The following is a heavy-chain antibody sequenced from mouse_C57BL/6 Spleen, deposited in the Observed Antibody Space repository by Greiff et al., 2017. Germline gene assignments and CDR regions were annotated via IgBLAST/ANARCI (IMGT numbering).Heavy chain of an antibody. J-gene: IGHJ1*03. CDR3: AIGITTVVASDFDV. CDR1: GHTFTSYW. Sequence: QVQLQQPGAELVRPGSSVKLSCKASGHTFTSYWMHWVKQRPIQGLEWIGNIDPSDSETHYNQKFKDKATLTVDKSSSTAYMQLSSLTSEDSAVYYCAIGITTVVASDFDVWGTGTTVTVSS. V-gene: IGHV1-52*01. CDR2: IDPSDSET. D-gene: IGHD1-1*01.